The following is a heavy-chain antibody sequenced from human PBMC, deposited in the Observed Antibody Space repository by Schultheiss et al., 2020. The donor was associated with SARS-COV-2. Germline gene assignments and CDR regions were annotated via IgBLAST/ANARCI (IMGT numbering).Heavy chain of an antibody. D-gene: IGHD2-8*01. CDR1: GFTFSSYS. Sequence: GESLKISCAASGFTFSSYSMNWVRQAPGKGLEWVSVIYSGGSTYYADSVKGRFTISRDNSKNTLYLQMNSLRAEDTAVYYCAREDTHCTNGVCWPYGMDVWGQGTTVTVSS. CDR2: IYSGGST. V-gene: IGHV3-66*01. CDR3: AREDTHCTNGVCWPYGMDV. J-gene: IGHJ6*02.